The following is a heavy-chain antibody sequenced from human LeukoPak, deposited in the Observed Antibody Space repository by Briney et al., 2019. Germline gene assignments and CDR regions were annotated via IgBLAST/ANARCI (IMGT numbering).Heavy chain of an antibody. CDR3: AKAGRPYGDYVGD. J-gene: IGHJ4*02. CDR2: ISYSGNT. Sequence: SSETLSLTCAVYGGSFSGYYWSWIRQPPGKGLEWIGTISYSGNTYYNPSLKSRVTVSVDTSKNHFSLKLSSVTAADTAVYYCAKAGRPYGDYVGDWGQGTLVTVSS. V-gene: IGHV4-34*01. CDR1: GGSFSGYY. D-gene: IGHD4-17*01.